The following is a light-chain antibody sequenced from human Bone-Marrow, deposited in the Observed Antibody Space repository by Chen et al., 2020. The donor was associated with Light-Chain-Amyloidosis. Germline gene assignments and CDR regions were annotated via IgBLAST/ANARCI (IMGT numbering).Light chain of an antibody. CDR1: SGSIATNY. Sequence: NFMLTQPHSVSESPGKTVIISCTRSSGSIATNYVQWYQQRPGSSPTTVIYEDDQRPSGVPDQFSGSIDRSPNSASLAISELKTEEEAAYYCQSYQGSSQGVFGGGTKLTVL. CDR3: QSYQGSSQGV. CDR2: EDD. V-gene: IGLV6-57*01. J-gene: IGLJ3*02.